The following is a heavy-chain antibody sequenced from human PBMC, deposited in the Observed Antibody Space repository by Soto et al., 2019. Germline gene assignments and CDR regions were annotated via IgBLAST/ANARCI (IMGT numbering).Heavy chain of an antibody. Sequence: QVQMVQSGAEVKKPGASVKVSCKASGHTFTGHHMHWVRQAPGQGLEWMGLIDLDIGDTKYAQKFQGRVTSTSDTSITTAYMEQRGLRSDDTDVYYCELEPTGTAGFDYWGQGTLVTVSS. D-gene: IGHD1-7*01. V-gene: IGHV1-2*02. CDR3: ELEPTGTAGFDY. CDR2: IDLDIGDT. J-gene: IGHJ4*02. CDR1: GHTFTGHH.